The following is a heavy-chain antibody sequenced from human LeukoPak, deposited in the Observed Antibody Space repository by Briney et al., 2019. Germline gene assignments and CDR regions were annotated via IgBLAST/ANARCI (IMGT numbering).Heavy chain of an antibody. D-gene: IGHD3-22*01. V-gene: IGHV1-3*03. CDR2: INAGNGNT. Sequence: ASVKVSCKASGYTFTSYAMHWVRQAPGQRLEWMGWINAGNGNTKYSQEFQGRVTITRDTSASTAYMELSSLRSEDMAVYYCARGSAYNYDSSGYYYPSPWNPDAFDIWGQGTMVTVSS. J-gene: IGHJ3*02. CDR3: ARGSAYNYDSSGYYYPSPWNPDAFDI. CDR1: GYTFTSYA.